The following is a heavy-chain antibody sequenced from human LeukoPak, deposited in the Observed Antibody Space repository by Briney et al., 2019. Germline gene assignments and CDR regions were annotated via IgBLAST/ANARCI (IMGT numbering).Heavy chain of an antibody. CDR2: IYYSGST. Sequence: PSETLSFTCTVSGGCISSYYWSWVRQPPGKGLEWIGYIYYSGSTNYNPSLKSRVTISVDTSKNQFSLKLSSVTAADTAVYYCARVPHIWGQGTMVTVSS. V-gene: IGHV4-59*01. CDR3: ARVPHI. CDR1: GGCISSYY. J-gene: IGHJ3*02.